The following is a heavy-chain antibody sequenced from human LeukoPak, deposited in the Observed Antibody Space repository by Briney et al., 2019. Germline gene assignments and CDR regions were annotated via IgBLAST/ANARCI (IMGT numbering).Heavy chain of an antibody. V-gene: IGHV1-18*01. CDR2: ISAYNGNT. J-gene: IGHJ3*02. CDR3: ARGVGGRIVGAPTEWDDAFDI. D-gene: IGHD1-26*01. Sequence: GASVKVSCKASGYTFTSYGISWVRQAPGQGLEWMGWISAYNGNTNYAQKLQGRVTMTTDTSISTAYMDLSRLRSDDTAVYYCARGVGGRIVGAPTEWDDAFDIWGQGTMVTVSS. CDR1: GYTFTSYG.